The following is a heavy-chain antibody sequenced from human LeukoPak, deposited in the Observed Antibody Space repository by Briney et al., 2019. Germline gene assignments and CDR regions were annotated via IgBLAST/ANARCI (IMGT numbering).Heavy chain of an antibody. V-gene: IGHV3-74*01. CDR3: STGSGHAFDI. CDR2: INSDGSST. Sequence: GGSLRLSCAASGFTFSCYWMHWVRQVPGKGLVWVSRINSDGSSTSYADSVKGRFTISRDNAKNTLYVQMNSLRAEDTAVYYCSTGSGHAFDIWGRVTMVTVSS. D-gene: IGHD3-10*01. CDR1: GFTFSCYW. J-gene: IGHJ3*02.